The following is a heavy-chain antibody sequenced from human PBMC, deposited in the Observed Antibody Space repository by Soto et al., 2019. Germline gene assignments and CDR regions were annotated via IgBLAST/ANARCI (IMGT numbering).Heavy chain of an antibody. CDR3: ARDPLYGSGSYYRGDAFDI. Sequence: QVQLQESGPGLVKPSQTLSLTCTVSGGSIRSGGYYWSWIRQHPGKGLEWIGHIYYSGSTYYNPSLKSRVTISVDTSKNQFSLKLTSVTAADTAVYYCARDPLYGSGSYYRGDAFDIWGQGTMVTVSS. CDR1: GGSIRSGGYY. D-gene: IGHD3-10*01. J-gene: IGHJ3*02. CDR2: IYYSGST. V-gene: IGHV4-31*03.